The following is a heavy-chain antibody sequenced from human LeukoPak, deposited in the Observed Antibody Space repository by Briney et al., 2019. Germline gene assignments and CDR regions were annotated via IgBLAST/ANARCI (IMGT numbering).Heavy chain of an antibody. Sequence: GSLRLSCAASGFSFSTYAMSWVRQAPGKGLEWIGSIYYSGSTYYNPSLKSRVTISVDTSKNQFSLKLSSVTAADTAVYYCARDWRTPYYDFWSGYYTPYYMDVWGKGTTVTVSS. CDR1: GFSFSTYA. V-gene: IGHV4-39*07. D-gene: IGHD3-3*01. CDR2: IYYSGST. CDR3: ARDWRTPYYDFWSGYYTPYYMDV. J-gene: IGHJ6*03.